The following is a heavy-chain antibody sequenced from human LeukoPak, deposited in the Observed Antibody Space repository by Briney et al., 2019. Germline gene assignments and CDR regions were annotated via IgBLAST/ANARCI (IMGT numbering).Heavy chain of an antibody. CDR1: GYSISSGYY. V-gene: IGHV4-38-2*02. J-gene: IGHJ3*02. CDR3: ARDFRYSSGWYENDAFDI. D-gene: IGHD6-19*01. Sequence: SSETLSLTCAVSGYSISSGYYWGWIRQPPGKGLEWIGSIYHSGSTYYNPSLKSRVTISVDTSKNQFSLKLSSVTAADTAVYYCARDFRYSSGWYENDAFDIWGQGTMVTVSS. CDR2: IYHSGST.